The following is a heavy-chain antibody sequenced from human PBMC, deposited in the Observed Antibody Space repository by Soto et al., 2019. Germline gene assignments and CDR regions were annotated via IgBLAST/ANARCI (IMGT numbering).Heavy chain of an antibody. CDR2: IYYSGST. D-gene: IGHD3-9*01. V-gene: IGHV4-30-4*01. CDR1: GGSISSGDYY. CDR3: ARDSYDILTGLQYGMDV. Sequence: PSETLSLTCTVSGGSISSGDYYWSWIRQPPGKGLEWIGYIYYSGSTYYNPSLKSRVTISVGTSKNQFSLKLSSVTAADTAVYYCARDSYDILTGLQYGMDVWGQGTTVTVSS. J-gene: IGHJ6*02.